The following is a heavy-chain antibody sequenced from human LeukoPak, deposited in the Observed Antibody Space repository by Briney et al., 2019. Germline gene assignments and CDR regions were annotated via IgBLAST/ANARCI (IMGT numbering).Heavy chain of an antibody. CDR2: IYYSGST. V-gene: IGHV4-39*01. CDR3: ARTSVASFDY. Sequence: PSETLSLTCTVSGGSISKYYWNWIRQPPGKGLEWIGSIYYSGSTYYNPSLKSRVTISVDTSKNQFSLKLSSVTAADTAVYYCARTSVASFDYWGQGTLVTVSS. CDR1: GGSISKYY. D-gene: IGHD5-12*01. J-gene: IGHJ4*02.